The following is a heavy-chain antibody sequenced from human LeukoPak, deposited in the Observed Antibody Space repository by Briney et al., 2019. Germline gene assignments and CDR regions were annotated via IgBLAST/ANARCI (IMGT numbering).Heavy chain of an antibody. CDR3: ARSGRGTYYYFDL. CDR1: GYTFTGYY. D-gene: IGHD5-12*01. Sequence: VASVKVSCKASGYTFTGYYMHWVRQAPGQGLEWMGWINPNSGGTNYAQKFLGRVSMTADTSTSTAYMELRSLTSDDTAVYYCARSGRGTYYYFDLWGQGTLVTVSS. V-gene: IGHV1-2*02. J-gene: IGHJ4*02. CDR2: INPNSGGT.